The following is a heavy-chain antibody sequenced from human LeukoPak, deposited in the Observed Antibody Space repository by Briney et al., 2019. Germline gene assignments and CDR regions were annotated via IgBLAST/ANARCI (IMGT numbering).Heavy chain of an antibody. CDR2: IYYSGST. D-gene: IGHD6-19*01. J-gene: IGHJ4*02. CDR3: ARVSSGWFFDY. Sequence: SQTLSLTCSVSGGSICRGDYYWSWIRQPPGKGLECIGYIYYSGSTYYDPSFKSRVTISVDTSKNQFSLKLSSVTAADTAVYYCARVSSGWFFDYWGQGTLVTVSS. V-gene: IGHV4-30-4*08. CDR1: GGSICRGDYY.